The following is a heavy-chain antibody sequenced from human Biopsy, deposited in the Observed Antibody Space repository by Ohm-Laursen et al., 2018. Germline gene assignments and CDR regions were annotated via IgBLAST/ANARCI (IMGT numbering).Heavy chain of an antibody. CDR2: ISYSRDT. Sequence: GTLSLTCTVSGGSISGSSWSWIRQAPGKGLEWIGYISYSRDTTYNPSLKSRITISVDTSKNQFSLKLTPVTAADTAVYYCAKHGSGWTGDDAFHIWGQGTMVTVSS. V-gene: IGHV4-59*08. J-gene: IGHJ3*02. CDR1: GGSISGSS. CDR3: AKHGSGWTGDDAFHI. D-gene: IGHD6-19*01.